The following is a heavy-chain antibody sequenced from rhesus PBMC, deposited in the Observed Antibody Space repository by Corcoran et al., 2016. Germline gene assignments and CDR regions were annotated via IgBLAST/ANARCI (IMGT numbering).Heavy chain of an antibody. CDR1: GFIFSSYG. CDR3: ARPDSGSYYYGLDS. V-gene: IGHV3-54*02. CDR2: ISYDGSKK. J-gene: IGHJ6*01. D-gene: IGHD3-16*01. Sequence: EVQLVESGGGLVQPGGSLRLSCAASGFIFSSYGMHWVRQAPGKGLEWVAVISYDGSKKYYADSEKDRFTISRDNFKNMLYLQMNNLKLEDTAVYYCARPDSGSYYYGLDSWGQGVVVTVSS.